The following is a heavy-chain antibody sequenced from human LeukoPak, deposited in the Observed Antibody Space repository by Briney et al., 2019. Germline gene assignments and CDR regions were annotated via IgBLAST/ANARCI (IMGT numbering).Heavy chain of an antibody. CDR1: GFTFSCYN. V-gene: IGHV3-48*02. CDR2: ISSSSGTI. J-gene: IGHJ4*02. D-gene: IGHD3-10*01. Sequence: GGSLRLSCAASGFTFSCYNMNWVRQAPGKGLEWVSYISSSSGTIYYADSVKGRFTISRDNAKNSLYLQMNSLRDEDTAVYFCTRGRGTDYWGQGTLVTVSS. CDR3: TRGRGTDY.